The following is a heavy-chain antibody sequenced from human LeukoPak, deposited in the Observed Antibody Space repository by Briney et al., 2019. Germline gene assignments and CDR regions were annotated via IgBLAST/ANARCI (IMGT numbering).Heavy chain of an antibody. J-gene: IGHJ4*02. CDR2: INPNDGDT. Sequence: ASVKVSCKASGYTFTDRYMHWVRQAPGQGFEWMGWINPNDGDTNYAQKFQGRVTMTRDTSISTAHMEVSRLRSDDTAVYYCARASFLYCSSSTCLFDYWGQGTLVTVSS. CDR1: GYTFTDRY. D-gene: IGHD2-2*01. V-gene: IGHV1-2*02. CDR3: ARASFLYCSSSTCLFDY.